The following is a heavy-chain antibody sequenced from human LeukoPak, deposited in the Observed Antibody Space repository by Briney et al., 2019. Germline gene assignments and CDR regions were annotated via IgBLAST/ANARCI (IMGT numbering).Heavy chain of an antibody. CDR1: GGSISSYY. V-gene: IGHV4-59*01. Sequence: SETPSLTCTVSGGSISSYYWGWIRQPLGKGLEWIGYIYYSGGTNYNPSLKSRVTISVDTSKNQFSLKPSSVTAADTAVYYCARDRQWLVPRSYYYGMDVWGQGTTVTVSS. CDR3: ARDRQWLVPRSYYYGMDV. CDR2: IYYSGGT. J-gene: IGHJ6*02. D-gene: IGHD6-19*01.